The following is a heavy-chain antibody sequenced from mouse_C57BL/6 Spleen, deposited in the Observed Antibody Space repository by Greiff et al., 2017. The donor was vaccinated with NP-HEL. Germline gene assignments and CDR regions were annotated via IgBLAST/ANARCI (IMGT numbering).Heavy chain of an antibody. CDR2: IYPGDGDT. V-gene: IGHV1-80*01. Sequence: VQLQQSGAELVKPGASVKISCKASGYAFSSYWMNWVKQRPGKGLEWIGQIYPGDGDTNYNGKFKGKATLTADKSSSTAYMQLSSLTSEDSAVYFCARGDDGYRYAMDYWGQGTSVTVSS. J-gene: IGHJ4*01. D-gene: IGHD2-3*01. CDR3: ARGDDGYRYAMDY. CDR1: GYAFSSYW.